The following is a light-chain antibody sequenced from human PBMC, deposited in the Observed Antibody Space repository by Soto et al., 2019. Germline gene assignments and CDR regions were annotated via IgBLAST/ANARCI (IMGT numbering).Light chain of an antibody. Sequence: DIQMTQSPSSLSAAIGDRVTITCRASQSIKNYLNWYQHKPGAAPKLLIFGASNLESGVPSRFSGSGSGTEFTLSISSLQPEDFATYYCQQRYSTTPITFGQGTRVEIK. J-gene: IGKJ5*01. CDR3: QQRYSTTPIT. CDR1: QSIKNY. CDR2: GAS. V-gene: IGKV1-39*01.